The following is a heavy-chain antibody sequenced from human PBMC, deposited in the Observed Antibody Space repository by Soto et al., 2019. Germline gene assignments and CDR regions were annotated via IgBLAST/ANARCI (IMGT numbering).Heavy chain of an antibody. CDR1: GYSFTNYW. Sequence: GESLKISCQGSGYSFTNYWIHWVRQMPGKGLQWMGRIDPFASDTNYNPSFQGHVTISVDKSISTAYLQWSSLKASDTAMYYCAKLGSSTWPDDFWGQGNRVTGSS. CDR2: IDPFASDT. J-gene: IGHJ4*02. CDR3: AKLGSSTWPDDF. D-gene: IGHD6-13*01. V-gene: IGHV5-10-1*01.